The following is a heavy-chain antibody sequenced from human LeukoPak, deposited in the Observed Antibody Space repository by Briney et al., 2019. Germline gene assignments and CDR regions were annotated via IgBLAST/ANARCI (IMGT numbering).Heavy chain of an antibody. CDR2: ISYDGSNK. D-gene: IGHD3-22*01. J-gene: IGHJ4*02. CDR3: ARAKREYYDSSGYDGAFDY. V-gene: IGHV3-30*04. CDR1: GFTFSIYA. Sequence: GGSLRLSCAASGFTFSIYAMHGVRQAPGKGLEWVAVISYDGSNKYYADSVKGRFTISRDNSKNTLYLQMNSLRAEDTAVYYCARAKREYYDSSGYDGAFDYWGQGTLVTVSS.